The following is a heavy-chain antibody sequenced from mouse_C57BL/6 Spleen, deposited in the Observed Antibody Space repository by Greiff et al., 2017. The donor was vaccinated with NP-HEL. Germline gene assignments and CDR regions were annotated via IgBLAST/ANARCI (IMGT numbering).Heavy chain of an antibody. V-gene: IGHV1-50*01. D-gene: IGHD1-1*01. CDR1: GYTFTSYW. CDR3: ARSDHGSWGYYFDY. J-gene: IGHJ2*01. CDR2: IDPSDSYT. Sequence: QVQLQQPGAELVKPGASVKLSCKASGYTFTSYWMQWVKQRPGQGLEWIGEIDPSDSYTNYNQKFKGKATLTVDTSSSTAYMQLSSLTSEDSAVYYCARSDHGSWGYYFDYWGQGTTLTVSS.